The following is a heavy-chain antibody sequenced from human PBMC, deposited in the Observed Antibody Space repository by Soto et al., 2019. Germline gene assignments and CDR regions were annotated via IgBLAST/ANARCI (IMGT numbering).Heavy chain of an antibody. CDR3: ARHKRRRKLLWFGEPRRPDAFDI. Sequence: QLQLQESGPGLVKPSETLSLTCTVSGGSISSSSYYWGWIRQPPGKGLEWIGSIYYSGSTYYNPSLKSRVTISVDTSKNQFSLKLSSVTAADTAVYYCARHKRRRKLLWFGEPRRPDAFDIWGQGTMVTVSS. D-gene: IGHD3-10*01. V-gene: IGHV4-39*01. CDR1: GGSISSSSYY. CDR2: IYYSGST. J-gene: IGHJ3*02.